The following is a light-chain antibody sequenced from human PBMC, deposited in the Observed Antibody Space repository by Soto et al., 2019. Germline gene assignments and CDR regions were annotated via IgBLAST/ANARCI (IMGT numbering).Light chain of an antibody. J-gene: IGKJ1*01. CDR2: RAA. CDR1: QDIGTY. CDR3: QQYFKLRT. Sequence: AIQMTQSPSSLSASAGDRVTITCRASQDIGTYLVWDQQKPGKAPNLLIYRAATLQSGGPSRFSGSGAGTVVYFTISSLQSQRPSNDDYQQYFKLRTCGQGNKV. V-gene: IGKV1-8*01.